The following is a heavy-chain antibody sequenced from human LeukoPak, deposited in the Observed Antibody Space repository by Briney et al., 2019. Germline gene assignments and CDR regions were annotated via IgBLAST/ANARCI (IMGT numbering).Heavy chain of an antibody. J-gene: IGHJ4*02. CDR3: ARDGDYGTPFDY. CDR2: IIPIFGTA. V-gene: IGHV1-69*01. CDR1: GGTFSSYA. D-gene: IGHD4-17*01. Sequence: SVKVSCKASGGTFSSYAISWVRQAPGQGLEWMGGIIPIFGTANYAQKFQGRVTITADESTSTAYMELSSLRSEDTAVYYCARDGDYGTPFDYWGQGTLVTVSS.